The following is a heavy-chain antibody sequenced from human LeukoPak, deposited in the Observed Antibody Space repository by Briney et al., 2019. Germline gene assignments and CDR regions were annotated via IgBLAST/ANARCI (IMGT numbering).Heavy chain of an antibody. CDR1: GFTFSSYA. D-gene: IGHD3-10*01. Sequence: GGSLRLSCAASGFTFSSYAMHWVRQAPGKGLEWVAVISYDGSNKYYADSVKGRFTISRDNSKNTLYLQMNSLRAEDTAVYYCAREYVLLWFGELSADYYYGMDVWGQGTTVTVSS. J-gene: IGHJ6*02. CDR2: ISYDGSNK. V-gene: IGHV3-30-3*01. CDR3: AREYVLLWFGELSADYYYGMDV.